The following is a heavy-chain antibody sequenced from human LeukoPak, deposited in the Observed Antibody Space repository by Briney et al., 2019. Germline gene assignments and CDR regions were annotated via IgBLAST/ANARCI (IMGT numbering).Heavy chain of an antibody. CDR3: ARSKGERYFHLVPAFDI. D-gene: IGHD3-9*01. CDR2: IIPIFGTA. Sequence: SVKVSCKASGGTFSSYAISWVRQAPGQGLEWMGRIIPIFGTANYAQKFQGRVTITTDESTSTAYMELSSLRSEDTAVYSCARSKGERYFHLVPAFDIWGQGTMVTVSS. CDR1: GGTFSSYA. J-gene: IGHJ3*02. V-gene: IGHV1-69*05.